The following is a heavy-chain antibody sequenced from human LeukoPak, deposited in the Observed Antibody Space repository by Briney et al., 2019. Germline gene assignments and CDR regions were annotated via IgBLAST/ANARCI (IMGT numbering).Heavy chain of an antibody. D-gene: IGHD1-14*01. J-gene: IGHJ4*02. CDR2: IKQDGSEK. CDR1: GFTLSSYW. Sequence: GGSLRLSCAASGFTLSSYWMTWVRQAPGKGLEWVANIKQDGSEKNYVDSVKGRFTISRDNAKNSLYLQMNSLRAEDTAVYYCAREPNPFDSWGQGTLVTVSS. CDR3: AREPNPFDS. V-gene: IGHV3-7*01.